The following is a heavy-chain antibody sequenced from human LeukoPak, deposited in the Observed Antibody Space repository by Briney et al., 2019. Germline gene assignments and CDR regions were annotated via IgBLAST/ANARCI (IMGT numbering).Heavy chain of an antibody. CDR2: IWYDGSNK. Sequence: GGSLRLSCAASGFTFTHSWMSWVRQAPGKGLEGVAVIWYDGSNKYYADSVKGRFTISRDNSKNTLYLQMNSLRAEDTAVYYCARVQGSSWSRYFDYWGQGTLVTVSS. D-gene: IGHD6-13*01. CDR3: ARVQGSSWSRYFDY. J-gene: IGHJ4*02. V-gene: IGHV3-33*08. CDR1: GFTFTHSW.